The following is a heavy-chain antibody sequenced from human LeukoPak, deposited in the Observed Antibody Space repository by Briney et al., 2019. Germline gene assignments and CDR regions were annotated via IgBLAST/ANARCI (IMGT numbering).Heavy chain of an antibody. V-gene: IGHV3-23*01. Sequence: PGGSLRLSCAASGFTFSSYAVSWVRQAPGKGLEWVSAISGGGGSTYYADSVKGRFTISRDSSKITLYLQLNNLRAEDTAVYYCAKIGMQQWLEYYFDYWGQGTLVTVSS. D-gene: IGHD6-19*01. CDR1: GFTFSSYA. CDR2: ISGGGGST. CDR3: AKIGMQQWLEYYFDY. J-gene: IGHJ4*02.